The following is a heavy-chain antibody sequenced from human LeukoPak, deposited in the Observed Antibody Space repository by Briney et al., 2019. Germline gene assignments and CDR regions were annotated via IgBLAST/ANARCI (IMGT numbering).Heavy chain of an antibody. J-gene: IGHJ3*02. Sequence: TGGSLRLSCAASGFTFSSNSMNWVRQAPGKGLEWVSYISSTGGTIYYADSMKGRFTISRDNAKNSLYLQMNSLRVEDTAVYYCARDGRQYAFDIWGQGTMVTVSS. CDR1: GFTFSSNS. CDR2: ISSTGGTI. CDR3: ARDGRQYAFDI. V-gene: IGHV3-48*04.